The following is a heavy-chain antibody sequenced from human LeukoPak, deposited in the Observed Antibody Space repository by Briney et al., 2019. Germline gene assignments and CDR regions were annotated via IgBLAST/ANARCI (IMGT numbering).Heavy chain of an antibody. V-gene: IGHV4-39*07. J-gene: IGHJ1*01. CDR3: ARAQDYYDIKACFQH. CDR2: INHSGST. Sequence: SETLSLTCTVSGGSINSRNYYWGWIRQPPGKGLEWIGEINHSGSTSYNPSLKSRVTISVDTSKNQFSLKLSSVTAADTAVYYCARAQDYYDIKACFQHWGQGTLVTVSS. D-gene: IGHD3-22*01. CDR1: GGSINSRNYY.